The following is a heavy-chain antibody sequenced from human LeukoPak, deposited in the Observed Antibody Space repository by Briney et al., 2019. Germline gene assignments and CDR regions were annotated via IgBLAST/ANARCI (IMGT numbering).Heavy chain of an antibody. CDR1: GGSISSYY. CDR2: IYYSGST. Sequence: SETLSPTCTVSGGSISSYYWSWIRQPPGKGLEWIGYIYYSGSTNYNPSLKSRVTISVDTSKNQFSLKLSSVTAADTAVYYCARVGDGPPSYWYFDLWGRGTLVTVSS. CDR3: ARVGDGPPSYWYFDL. D-gene: IGHD3-16*01. J-gene: IGHJ2*01. V-gene: IGHV4-59*01.